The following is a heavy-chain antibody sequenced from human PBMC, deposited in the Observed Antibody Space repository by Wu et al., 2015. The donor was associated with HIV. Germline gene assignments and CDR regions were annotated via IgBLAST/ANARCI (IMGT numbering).Heavy chain of an antibody. CDR1: GATFKSYA. D-gene: IGHD5-18*01. V-gene: IGHV1-69*13. J-gene: IGHJ4*02. CDR2: LIPMYGTA. Sequence: QVHLLQSGAEVKKPGSSVRVSCKASGATFKSYALSWVRQAPGQGLEWMGRLIPMYGTANYAQKFQGRVTITADESTNTAYMAVSNLRSDDTAVYYCAGGGGRTSMDPFDFWGQGNTGHRLL. CDR3: AGGGGRTSMDPFDF.